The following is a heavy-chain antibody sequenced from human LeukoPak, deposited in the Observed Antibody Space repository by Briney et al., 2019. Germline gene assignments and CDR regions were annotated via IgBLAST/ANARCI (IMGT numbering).Heavy chain of an antibody. D-gene: IGHD2/OR15-2a*01. CDR2: ISSSRIYI. CDR3: ARDRRAFEGYGMDV. Sequence: PGGSLRLSCAASGFTFSSYSMKWVRQAPGKGLEWVSSISSSRIYIYYADSVKGRFTISRDNAKNSLYLQMNSLRAEDTAVYYCARDRRAFEGYGMDVWRQGTTVTVSS. CDR1: GFTFSSYS. V-gene: IGHV3-21*01. J-gene: IGHJ6*02.